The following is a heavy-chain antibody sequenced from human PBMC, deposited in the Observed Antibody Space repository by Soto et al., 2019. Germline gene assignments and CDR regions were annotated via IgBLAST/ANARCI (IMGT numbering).Heavy chain of an antibody. D-gene: IGHD3-10*01. V-gene: IGHV5-51*01. Sequence: WESLKISCKGSGYRFTSYWIGWVRQIPWKGLEWMGIIYPCDSDTRYSPSFQGQVTISADKSISTAYLQWSSLKASDTAMYYCASRGPGLGFGGLAFDIWGNGTMVTVSS. CDR2: IYPCDSDT. J-gene: IGHJ3*02. CDR3: ASRGPGLGFGGLAFDI. CDR1: GYRFTSYW.